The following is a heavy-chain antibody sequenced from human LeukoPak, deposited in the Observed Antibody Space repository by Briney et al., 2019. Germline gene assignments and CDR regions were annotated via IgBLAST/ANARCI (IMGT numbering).Heavy chain of an antibody. Sequence: PVESLKISCRGSGYIFTTYWITWVRQMPGKGLEWMGRIDPSDSYTNYSPSFQGHVTISADKSIITACLQWSSLKASDTAMYYCARSRGSGWYDYWGQGTLVAVSS. CDR1: GYIFTTYW. D-gene: IGHD6-19*01. CDR2: IDPSDSYT. CDR3: ARSRGSGWYDY. J-gene: IGHJ4*02. V-gene: IGHV5-10-1*01.